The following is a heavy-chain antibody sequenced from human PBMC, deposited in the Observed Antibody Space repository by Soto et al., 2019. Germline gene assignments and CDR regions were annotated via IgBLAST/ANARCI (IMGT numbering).Heavy chain of an antibody. CDR3: ARERGRFLEWFPHDAFDI. D-gene: IGHD3-3*01. CDR1: CYTFTSYG. Sequence: ASVNVSCKAFCYTFTSYGISWVRQAPGQGLQWMGWISAYNSNTNYEQKPPRRGTMTTGTSTSPAYMEVRSLRSDDTAVYYCARERGRFLEWFPHDAFDIWGQGTMVTAS. V-gene: IGHV1-18*01. J-gene: IGHJ3*02. CDR2: ISAYNSNT.